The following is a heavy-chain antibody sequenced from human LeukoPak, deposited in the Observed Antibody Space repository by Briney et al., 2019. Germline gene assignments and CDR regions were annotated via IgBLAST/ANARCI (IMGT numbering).Heavy chain of an antibody. J-gene: IGHJ4*02. Sequence: PGGSLRLSRAASGFTFSSYSMNWVRQAPGKGLEWVSSISSSSSYIYYADSVKGRFTISRDNAKNSLYLQMNSLRAEDTAVYYCNPYYYDSSGYYYDYWGQGTLVTVSS. CDR2: ISSSSSYI. CDR1: GFTFSSYS. D-gene: IGHD3-22*01. V-gene: IGHV3-21*01. CDR3: NPYYYDSSGYYYDY.